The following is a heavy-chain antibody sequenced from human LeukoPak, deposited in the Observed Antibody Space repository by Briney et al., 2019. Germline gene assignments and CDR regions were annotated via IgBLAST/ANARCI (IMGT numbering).Heavy chain of an antibody. Sequence: SETLSLTCAVYGGSFSGYYWSWIRQPPGKGLEWIGEINHSGSTNYNPSLKSRVTISVDASKNQFSLKLSSVTAADTAVYYCARVAAAADYWGQGTLVTVSS. D-gene: IGHD6-13*01. CDR3: ARVAAAADY. CDR1: GGSFSGYY. V-gene: IGHV4-34*01. CDR2: INHSGST. J-gene: IGHJ4*02.